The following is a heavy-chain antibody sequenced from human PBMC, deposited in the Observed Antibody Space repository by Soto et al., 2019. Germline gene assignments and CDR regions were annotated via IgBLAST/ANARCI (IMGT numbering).Heavy chain of an antibody. D-gene: IGHD6-6*01. CDR2: ISSSGSTI. CDR1: GFTFSDYY. Sequence: GGSLRLSCAASGFTFSDYYMSWIRQAPGKGLEWVSYISSSGSTIYYADSVKGRFTISRDNAKNSLYLQMNSLRAEDTAVYYCARDNHQRYSSSRNYYYYYMDVWGKGTTVTVS. J-gene: IGHJ6*03. V-gene: IGHV3-11*04. CDR3: ARDNHQRYSSSRNYYYYYMDV.